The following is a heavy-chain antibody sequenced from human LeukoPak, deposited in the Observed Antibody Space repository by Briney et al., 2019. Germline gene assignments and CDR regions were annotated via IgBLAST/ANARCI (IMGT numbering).Heavy chain of an antibody. Sequence: GGSLRLSCAASGFTFSSYAMHWVRQAPGKGLEWVAVISYDGSNKYYADSMKGRFTISRDNSKNTLYLQMNSLRAEDTAVYYCARDRVPGPDLLVVRPHYWGQGTLVTASS. J-gene: IGHJ4*02. D-gene: IGHD3-22*01. CDR3: ARDRVPGPDLLVVRPHY. CDR1: GFTFSSYA. V-gene: IGHV3-30-3*01. CDR2: ISYDGSNK.